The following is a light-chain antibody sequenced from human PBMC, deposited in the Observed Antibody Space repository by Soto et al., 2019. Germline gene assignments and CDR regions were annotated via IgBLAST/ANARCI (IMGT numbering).Light chain of an antibody. J-gene: IGKJ4*01. V-gene: IGKV3-15*01. CDR1: QGIGDT. CDR2: DTS. CDR3: QYYITRPLT. Sequence: EIVMTQSPATLSVSPGEGATLSCRASQGIGDTLAWYQQKPGQAPRLLIYDTSIRATGLPARFSGGRSGAEFTLTISSLQYEDAAFYYHQYYITRPLTFGGGTKVESK.